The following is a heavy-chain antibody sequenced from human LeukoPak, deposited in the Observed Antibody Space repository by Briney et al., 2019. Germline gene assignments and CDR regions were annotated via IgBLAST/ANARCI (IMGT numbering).Heavy chain of an antibody. CDR3: ARANYYDSSGYV. V-gene: IGHV3-21*01. CDR1: GFTFSNYA. Sequence: GGSLRLSCAAYGFTFSNYAMNWVRQAPGNGPEWVSSISSSGSHVYYADSVKGRFIISRDNSKNSLYLQLNSLRAEDTAVYYCARANYYDSSGYVWGQGTLVTVSS. D-gene: IGHD3-22*01. CDR2: ISSSGSHV. J-gene: IGHJ4*02.